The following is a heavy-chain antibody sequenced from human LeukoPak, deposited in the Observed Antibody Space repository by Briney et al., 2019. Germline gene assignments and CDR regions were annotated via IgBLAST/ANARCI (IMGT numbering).Heavy chain of an antibody. J-gene: IGHJ3*02. D-gene: IGHD5-24*01. CDR3: AREPRVATIRDALDI. CDR2: IYYSGST. V-gene: IGHV4-59*01. Sequence: SETLSLTCTVSGGSISSYYWSWIRQPPGKGLEWIGYIYYSGSTNYSPSLKSRVTISVDTSKNQFSLKLSSVTAADTAVYYCAREPRVATIRDALDIWGQGTMVTVSS. CDR1: GGSISSYY.